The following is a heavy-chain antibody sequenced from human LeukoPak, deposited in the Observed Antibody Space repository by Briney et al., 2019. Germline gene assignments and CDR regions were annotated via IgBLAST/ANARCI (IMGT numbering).Heavy chain of an antibody. CDR1: GYTFTSYY. Sequence: ASVKVSCKASGYTFTSYYMHWVRQAPGQGLEWMGWISAYNGNTNYAQKLQGRVTMTTDTSTSTAYMELRSLRSDDTAVYYCARDGEGSRDYSNFNWFDPWGQGTLVTVSS. J-gene: IGHJ5*02. CDR3: ARDGEGSRDYSNFNWFDP. D-gene: IGHD4-11*01. V-gene: IGHV1-18*04. CDR2: ISAYNGNT.